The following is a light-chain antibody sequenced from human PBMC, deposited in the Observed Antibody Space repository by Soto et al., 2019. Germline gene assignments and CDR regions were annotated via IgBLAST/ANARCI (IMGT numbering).Light chain of an antibody. J-gene: IGKJ1*01. Sequence: EIVLTQSPGTLSLSPGERATLSYRASQSVSSNYLAWYQRKPGQAPRLLIYGASSRATDIPYMISGSGSGTDFTLTITRLEPEDFAVYYCQQYGSSPPTFGQGTKVEIK. V-gene: IGKV3-20*01. CDR3: QQYGSSPPT. CDR2: GAS. CDR1: QSVSSNY.